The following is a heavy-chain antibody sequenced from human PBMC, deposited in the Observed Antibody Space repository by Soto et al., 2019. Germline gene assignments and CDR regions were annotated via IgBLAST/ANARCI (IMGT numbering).Heavy chain of an antibody. Sequence: SETLSLTCTVSGGSISSYYWSWIRQPPGKGLEWIGYIYYSGSTNYNPSLKSRVTISVDTSKNQFSLKLSSVTAADTAVYYCAGTHSKFGVNYYYYGMDVWGQGTTVTVSS. CDR1: GGSISSYY. V-gene: IGHV4-59*08. CDR2: IYYSGST. J-gene: IGHJ6*02. CDR3: AGTHSKFGVNYYYYGMDV. D-gene: IGHD4-4*01.